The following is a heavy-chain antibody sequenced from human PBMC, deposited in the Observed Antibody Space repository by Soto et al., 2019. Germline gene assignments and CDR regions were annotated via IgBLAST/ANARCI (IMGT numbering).Heavy chain of an antibody. CDR3: AADEPRDFWSGYPQYYYYGMDV. D-gene: IGHD3-3*01. CDR2: IVVGSGNT. Sequence: SVKPSSKASGFTFTSSAVQWVRQARGQRLEWIGWIVVGSGNTNYAQKFQERVTITRDMSTSTAYMELSSLRSEDTAVYYCAADEPRDFWSGYPQYYYYGMDVWGKGTTVTVSS. J-gene: IGHJ6*04. CDR1: GFTFTSSA. V-gene: IGHV1-58*01.